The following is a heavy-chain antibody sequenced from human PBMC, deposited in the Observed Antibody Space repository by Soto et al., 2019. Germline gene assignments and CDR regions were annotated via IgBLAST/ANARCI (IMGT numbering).Heavy chain of an antibody. V-gene: IGHV1-2*02. CDR3: ARDPRSTYYGSGNFDY. Sequence: VASVKVSCKASGYTFTGYYMHWVRQAPGQGLEWMGWINPNSGGTNYAQKFQGRVTMTRDTSISTAYMELSRLRSDDTAVYYCARDPRSTYYGSGNFDYWGQGTLVTVSS. CDR1: GYTFTGYY. CDR2: INPNSGGT. D-gene: IGHD3-10*01. J-gene: IGHJ4*02.